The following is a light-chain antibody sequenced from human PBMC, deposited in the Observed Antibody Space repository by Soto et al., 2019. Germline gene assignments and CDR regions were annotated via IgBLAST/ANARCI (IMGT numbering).Light chain of an antibody. CDR2: EVN. CDR1: SSDVGGSNF. V-gene: IGLV2-8*01. J-gene: IGLJ2*01. CDR3: NSYAGSNNFVV. Sequence: QPVLTQPPSASGSPGQSVTISCTGTSSDVGGSNFVSWFQQTPGKAPKLIIYEVNKRPSGVPDRFSGSKSGNTASLTVSGLQADDEADYYCNSYAGSNNFVVFGGGTKVTVL.